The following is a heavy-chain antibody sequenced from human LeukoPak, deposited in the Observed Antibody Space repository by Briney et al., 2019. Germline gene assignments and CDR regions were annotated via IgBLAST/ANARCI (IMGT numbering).Heavy chain of an antibody. D-gene: IGHD3-16*01. V-gene: IGHV1-8*01. CDR3: ARTSYFWSGSDY. CDR2: MNPNSGNT. J-gene: IGHJ4*02. CDR1: GYSFSTYD. Sequence: ASVKVSCKASGYSFSTYDINWVRQATGQGLEWMGWMNPNSGNTGYAQKFQGRVTMTRNTSISTAYMELSSLRSEDTAVYYCARTSYFWSGSDYWGQGTLVTVSS.